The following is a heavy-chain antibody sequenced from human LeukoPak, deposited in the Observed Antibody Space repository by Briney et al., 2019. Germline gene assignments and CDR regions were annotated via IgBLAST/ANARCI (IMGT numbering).Heavy chain of an antibody. CDR1: GGSFSGYY. CDR2: INHSGST. J-gene: IGHJ4*02. V-gene: IGHV4-34*01. D-gene: IGHD3-10*01. Sequence: PSDTLSLTCAVYGGSFSGYYWSWIRQPPGKGLEWIGEINHSGSTNYNPSLKSRVTISVDTSKNQFSLKLSSVTAADTAVYYCARGLKAMVRGVTGYWGQGTLVTVSS. CDR3: ARGLKAMVRGVTGY.